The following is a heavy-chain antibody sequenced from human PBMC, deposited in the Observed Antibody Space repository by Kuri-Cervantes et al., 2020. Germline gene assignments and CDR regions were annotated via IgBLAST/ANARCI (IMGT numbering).Heavy chain of an antibody. Sequence: GESLKISCAASGFTFSSYSMNWVRQAPGKGLEWVSGISGSGGSTNYADPVKGRFTITRDNYKNTLYLQMNSMRAEDTAVYYCAKMGWIGAASGDYWGQGTLVTVSS. CDR1: GFTFSSYS. J-gene: IGHJ4*02. CDR3: AKMGWIGAASGDY. CDR2: ISGSGGST. D-gene: IGHD3-3*01. V-gene: IGHV3-23*01.